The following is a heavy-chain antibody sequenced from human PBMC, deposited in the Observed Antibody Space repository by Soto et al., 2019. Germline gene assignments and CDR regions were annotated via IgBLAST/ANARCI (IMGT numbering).Heavy chain of an antibody. CDR2: INEGGSEK. CDR3: AKGGHLDY. V-gene: IGHV3-7*01. J-gene: IGHJ4*02. CDR1: GFPFSSFW. Sequence: EVQLVESGGGLVQPGGSLRLSCEASGFPFSSFWMSWVRQAPGKGLEWVANINEGGSEKYYVDSVRGRFTISRDNTKNSLSLQMNSLRAEDTALYYCAKGGHLDYWGQGTPVTGSS.